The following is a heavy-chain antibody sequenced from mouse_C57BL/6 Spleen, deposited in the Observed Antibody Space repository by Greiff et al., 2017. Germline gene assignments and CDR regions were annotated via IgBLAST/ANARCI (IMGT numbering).Heavy chain of an antibody. D-gene: IGHD1-1*01. Sequence: QVQLQQSGPELVKPGASVKISCKASGYAFSSSWMNWVKQRPGKGLEWIGRIYPGDGDTNYNGKFKGKATLTADNTSSTAYMQLSSLTSEDSAVYFATRDITTPDYWGQGTTLTVSS. V-gene: IGHV1-82*01. CDR2: IYPGDGDT. J-gene: IGHJ2*01. CDR3: TRDITTPDY. CDR1: GYAFSSSW.